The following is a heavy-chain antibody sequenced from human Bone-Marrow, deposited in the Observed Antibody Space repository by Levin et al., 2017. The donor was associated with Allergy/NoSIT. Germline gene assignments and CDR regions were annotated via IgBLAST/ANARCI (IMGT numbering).Heavy chain of an antibody. CDR2: IYYSGST. D-gene: IGHD2-2*01. V-gene: IGHV4-30-4*01. CDR3: ARGPIVLVPAAMRRLGFYYVCYGMDV. Sequence: SETLSLTCTVSGGSISSGDYYWSWIRQPPGKGLEWIGYIYYSGSTYYNPSLKSRVTISVDTSKNQFSLKLSSVTAADTAVYYCARGPIVLVPAAMRRLGFYYVCYGMDVWGQGTTVTVSS. CDR1: GGSISSGDYY. J-gene: IGHJ6*02.